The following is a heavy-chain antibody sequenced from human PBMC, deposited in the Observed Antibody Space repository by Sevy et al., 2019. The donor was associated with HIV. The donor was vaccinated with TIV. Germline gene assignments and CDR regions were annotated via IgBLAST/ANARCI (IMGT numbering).Heavy chain of an antibody. J-gene: IGHJ6*03. CDR2: ISSNGGST. Sequence: GGSLRLSCSASGFTFSSYAMHWVRQAPGKGLEYVSAISSNGGSTYYEDSVKGRFTISRDNSKNTLYLQMSSLRAEDTAVYYCVKGKRGFCSGGSCYHYYYYYYMDVWGKGTTVTVSS. D-gene: IGHD2-15*01. V-gene: IGHV3-64D*06. CDR3: VKGKRGFCSGGSCYHYYYYYYMDV. CDR1: GFTFSSYA.